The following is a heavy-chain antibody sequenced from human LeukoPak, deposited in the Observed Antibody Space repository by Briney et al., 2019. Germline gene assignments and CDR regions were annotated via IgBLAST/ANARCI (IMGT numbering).Heavy chain of an antibody. Sequence: GASVKVSCKASGGTFSTYAISWVRQAPGQGLEWMGRIIPILEIANYAQKFQGRVTITADKSTSTAYMELSSLRSEDTAVYYCASRVYGGYRGFDYWGQGTLVTVSS. CDR3: ASRVYGGYRGFDY. CDR2: IIPILEIA. CDR1: GGTFSTYA. V-gene: IGHV1-69*04. J-gene: IGHJ4*02. D-gene: IGHD5-12*01.